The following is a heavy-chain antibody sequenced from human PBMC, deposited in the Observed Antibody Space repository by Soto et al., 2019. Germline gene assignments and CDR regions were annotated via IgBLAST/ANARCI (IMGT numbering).Heavy chain of an antibody. Sequence: GGSLRLSCAASGFTFSSYDMHWVRQATGKGLEWVSAIGTAGDTYYPGSVKGRFTISRENAKNSLYLQMNSLRAGDTAVYYCSRAYKYDFWSGYSDYYYMDVWGKETTVTVSS. J-gene: IGHJ6*03. D-gene: IGHD3-3*01. CDR1: GFTFSSYD. CDR2: IGTAGDT. V-gene: IGHV3-13*01. CDR3: SRAYKYDFWSGYSDYYYMDV.